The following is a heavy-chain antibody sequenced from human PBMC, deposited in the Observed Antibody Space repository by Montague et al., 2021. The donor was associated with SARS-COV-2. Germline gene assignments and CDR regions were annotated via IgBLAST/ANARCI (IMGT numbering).Heavy chain of an antibody. CDR1: GFTFSSYS. Sequence: SLRLSCAASGFTFSSYSMNWVRQAPGKGLEWVSSISSSSSYIYYADSVKGRFTISRDNAKNSLYLQMSSLRAEDTAVYYCARDFNYYYYYGMDVWGQGTTVTVSS. CDR3: ARDFNYYYYYGMDV. V-gene: IGHV3-21*01. CDR2: ISSSSSYI. J-gene: IGHJ6*02.